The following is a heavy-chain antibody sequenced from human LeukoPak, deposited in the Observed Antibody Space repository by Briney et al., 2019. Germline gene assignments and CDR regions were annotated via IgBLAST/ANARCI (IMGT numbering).Heavy chain of an antibody. CDR2: IYTSGST. Sequence: PSETLSLTCTVSGGSISSYYWSWIRQPAGKGLEWIGRIYTSGSTSYNPSLKSRVTMSVDTSKNQFSLKLSSVTAADTAVYYCAREWVVVITDPWWYFDLWGRGTLVTVSS. V-gene: IGHV4-4*07. J-gene: IGHJ2*01. CDR3: AREWVVVITDPWWYFDL. CDR1: GGSISSYY. D-gene: IGHD3-22*01.